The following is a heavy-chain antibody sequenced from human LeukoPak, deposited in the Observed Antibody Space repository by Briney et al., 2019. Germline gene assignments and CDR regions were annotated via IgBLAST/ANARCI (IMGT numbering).Heavy chain of an antibody. V-gene: IGHV3-49*04. CDR2: IRSKAYGGTT. CDR3: TRVGGGDYYYGMDV. D-gene: IGHD3-16*01. Sequence: PGGSLRLSCTASGFTFGDYAMSWVRQAPGKGLEWVGFIRSKAYGGTTEYAASVKGRFTISRDGSKSIAYLQMNSLKTEDTAVYYCTRVGGGDYYYGMDVWGQGTTVTVSS. J-gene: IGHJ6*02. CDR1: GFTFGDYA.